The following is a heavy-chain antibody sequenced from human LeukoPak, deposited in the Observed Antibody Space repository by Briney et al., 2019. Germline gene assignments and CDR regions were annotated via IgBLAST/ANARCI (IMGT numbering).Heavy chain of an antibody. CDR1: GFTFSSYA. Sequence: GGSLRLSWAASGFTFSSYAMSCVRQAPGKGLEWVSAISGSGDRTYYADSVKGRFSISRDNSKNTLYLQMNSLRAEDTAVYYCAKGGVVVVPVYMDVWGKGTTVTVSS. D-gene: IGHD2-2*01. V-gene: IGHV3-23*01. CDR2: ISGSGDRT. J-gene: IGHJ6*03. CDR3: AKGGVVVVPVYMDV.